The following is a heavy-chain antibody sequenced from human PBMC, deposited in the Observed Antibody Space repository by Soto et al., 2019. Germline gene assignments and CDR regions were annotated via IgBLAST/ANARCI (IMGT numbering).Heavy chain of an antibody. J-gene: IGHJ5*02. D-gene: IGHD1-1*01. Sequence: SETLSLTCAVYGGSFSGYYWSWIRQPPGKGLEWIGEINHSGSTNYNPSLKIRATISVDTSKNQFSLKLSSVTAADTAVYYCARGENREHDPRPPWFDPWGQGTLVTVSS. CDR2: INHSGST. V-gene: IGHV4-34*01. CDR1: GGSFSGYY. CDR3: ARGENREHDPRPPWFDP.